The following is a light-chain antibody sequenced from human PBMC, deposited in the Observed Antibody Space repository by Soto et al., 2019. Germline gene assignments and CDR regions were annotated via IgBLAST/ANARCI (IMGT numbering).Light chain of an antibody. CDR1: SSNIEAGYD. Sequence: QSVLTQPPSVSGAPGQRVTISCTGSSSNIEAGYDVHWYQHLPGTAPKLLIYDDNKRPSGIPDRFSGSKSGTSATLGITGFQTGDEADYYCGSWDSSLSAYVFGTGTKVTVL. CDR3: GSWDSSLSAYV. CDR2: DDN. J-gene: IGLJ1*01. V-gene: IGLV1-51*01.